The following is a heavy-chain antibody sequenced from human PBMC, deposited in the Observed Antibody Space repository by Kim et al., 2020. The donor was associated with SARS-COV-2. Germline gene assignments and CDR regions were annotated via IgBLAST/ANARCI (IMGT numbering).Heavy chain of an antibody. CDR3: ARRVKLWFGEDV. V-gene: IGHV4-59*08. J-gene: IGHJ6*04. Sequence: NSPPPRKSRVPISVDTSKNQFSLRLGAVTAADTAVYYCARRVKLWFGEDVWGKGTTVTVSS. D-gene: IGHD3-10*01.